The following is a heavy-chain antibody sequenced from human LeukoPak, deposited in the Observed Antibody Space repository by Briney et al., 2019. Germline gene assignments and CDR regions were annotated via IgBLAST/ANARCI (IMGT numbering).Heavy chain of an antibody. CDR3: ARGLDSSGGGYYFDY. Sequence: GGSLRLSCAACGFTFSSYAMSWVRQAPGKGLEWVSVIYKGITTYYEDSVKGRFTISRDNSKNTLYLQMNRLRVEDTAVYYCARGLDSSGGGYYFDYWGQGTLVTVSS. CDR2: IYKGITT. D-gene: IGHD3-10*01. CDR1: GFTFSSYA. J-gene: IGHJ4*02. V-gene: IGHV3-53*01.